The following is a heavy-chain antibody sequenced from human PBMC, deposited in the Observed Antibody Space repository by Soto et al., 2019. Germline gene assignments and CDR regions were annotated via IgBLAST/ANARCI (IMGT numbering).Heavy chain of an antibody. CDR2: IYYSGST. D-gene: IGHD4-17*01. CDR3: ARDLVAGDNYGDYVGAFDI. V-gene: IGHV4-31*03. CDR1: GGPISSGGYY. J-gene: IGHJ3*02. Sequence: SDTLSLTCTVSGGPISSGGYYWSWIRQHPWKGLEWIGYIYYSGSTYYNPSLKSRVTISVDTSKNQFSLKLSSVTAADTAVYYCARDLVAGDNYGDYVGAFDIWGXGTMVTVSS.